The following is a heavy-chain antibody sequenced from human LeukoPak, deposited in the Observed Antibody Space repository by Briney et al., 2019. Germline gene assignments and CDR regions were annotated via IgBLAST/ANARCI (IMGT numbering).Heavy chain of an antibody. J-gene: IGHJ1*01. CDR3: AKEGDDSSGYPMAEYFQH. D-gene: IGHD3-22*01. CDR1: GFTFSSYG. CDR2: IWYDGSNK. Sequence: GGSLTLSCAASGFTFSSYGMHWVRQAPGKGLEWVAVIWYDGSNKYYADSVKGRFTIPRDNSKNTLYLQMNSLRAEDTAVYYCAKEGDDSSGYPMAEYFQHWGQGTLVTVSS. V-gene: IGHV3-33*06.